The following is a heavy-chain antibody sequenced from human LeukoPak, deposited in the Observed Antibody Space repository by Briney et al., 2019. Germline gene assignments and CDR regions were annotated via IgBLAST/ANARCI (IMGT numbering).Heavy chain of an antibody. CDR2: IVVGSGNT. CDR3: AADLGTMVRGVTPENFDY. CDR1: GFTFTSSA. V-gene: IGHV1-58*01. Sequence: SVTVSCKASGFTFTSSAVQWVRQARGQRLEWIGWIVVGSGNTNYAQKFQERVTITRDMYTSTAYMELSSLRSEDTAVYYCAADLGTMVRGVTPENFDYWGQGTLVTVSS. D-gene: IGHD3-10*01. J-gene: IGHJ4*02.